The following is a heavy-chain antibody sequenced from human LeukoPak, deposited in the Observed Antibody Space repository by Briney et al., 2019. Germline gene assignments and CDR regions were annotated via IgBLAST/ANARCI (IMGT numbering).Heavy chain of an antibody. J-gene: IGHJ4*02. CDR2: ISDSGTT. V-gene: IGHV4-59*01. CDR3: ATTMIRLGY. Sequence: SETLSLTCTVSGGFITTYYWTWIRQPPGKGLEWFGYISDSGTTNYNPSLKSRVTISIDTSKNQFSLKLSSVTAADTAVYYCATTMIRLGYWGQGTLVTVSS. CDR1: GGFITTYY. D-gene: IGHD3-22*01.